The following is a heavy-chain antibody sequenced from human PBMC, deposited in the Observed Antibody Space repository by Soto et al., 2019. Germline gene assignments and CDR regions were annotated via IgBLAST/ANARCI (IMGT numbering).Heavy chain of an antibody. CDR1: GFTFDDYA. V-gene: IGHV3-9*01. Sequence: EVQLVESGGGLVQPGRSLRLSCAASGFTFDDYAMHWVRQAPGKGLEWVSGISWNSGSIGYADSVKGRFTISRDNAKNSLYLQMNSLRAEDTALYYCAKDIGIAVARDAFDIWGQGTMVTVSS. J-gene: IGHJ3*02. CDR2: ISWNSGSI. CDR3: AKDIGIAVARDAFDI. D-gene: IGHD6-19*01.